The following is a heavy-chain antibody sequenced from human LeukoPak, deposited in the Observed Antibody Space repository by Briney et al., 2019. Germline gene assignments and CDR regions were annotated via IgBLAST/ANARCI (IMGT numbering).Heavy chain of an antibody. CDR2: ISSSSSYI. V-gene: IGHV3-21*01. CDR1: GFTFSSYS. D-gene: IGHD3-3*01. J-gene: IGHJ4*02. CDR3: VSGTVTIFGVVIIQRFDY. Sequence: GGSLRLSCAASGFTFSSYSMNWVRQAPGKGLEWVSSISSSSSYIYYADSVKGRFTISRDNAKNSLYLQMNSLRAEDTAVYYCVSGTVTIFGVVIIQRFDYWGQGALVTVSS.